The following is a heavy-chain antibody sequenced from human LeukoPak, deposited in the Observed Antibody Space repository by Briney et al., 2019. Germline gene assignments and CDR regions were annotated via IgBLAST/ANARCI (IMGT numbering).Heavy chain of an antibody. D-gene: IGHD6-19*01. CDR1: RFTFSTYA. J-gene: IGHJ1*01. CDR3: ARDRIAVPGMGAFQH. V-gene: IGHV3-30-3*01. CDR2: ISNDGTNE. Sequence: GGSLRLSCAASRFTFSTYAMHWVRQAPGKGLEWVAGISNDGTNEDNADSVKGRFTIYRDNSKNTLYLQMNSLRAKDTAIYYCARDRIAVPGMGAFQHWGQGTLGTVSS.